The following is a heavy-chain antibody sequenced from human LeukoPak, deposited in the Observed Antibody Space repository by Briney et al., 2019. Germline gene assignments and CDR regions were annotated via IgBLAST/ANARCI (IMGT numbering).Heavy chain of an antibody. V-gene: IGHV4-59*01. J-gene: IGHJ3*02. CDR2: IYYSGST. D-gene: IGHD5-18*01. CDR1: GGSISSYY. CDR3: ARYSYGSHDAFDI. Sequence: PSETLSLTCTVSGGSISSYYWSWIRQPPGKGLEWIGYIYYSGSTNYNPSLKSRVTISVDTSKNQFSLKLSSVTAADTAVYYCARYSYGSHDAFDIWGQGTMVTVSS.